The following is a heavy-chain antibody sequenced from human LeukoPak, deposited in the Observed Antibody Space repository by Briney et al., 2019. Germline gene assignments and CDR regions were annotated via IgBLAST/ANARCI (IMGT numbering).Heavy chain of an antibody. CDR1: GYSISSGYY. J-gene: IGHJ4*02. CDR3: ARKYSYGLTQFDY. CDR2: IYHSGST. Sequence: SETLSLTCTVSGYSISSGYYWGWIRQPPGQGLEWIGSIYHSGSTYYNPSLKSRVTISVDTSKNQFSLKLSSVTAADTAVYYCARKYSYGLTQFDYWGQGTLVTVSS. V-gene: IGHV4-38-2*02. D-gene: IGHD5-18*01.